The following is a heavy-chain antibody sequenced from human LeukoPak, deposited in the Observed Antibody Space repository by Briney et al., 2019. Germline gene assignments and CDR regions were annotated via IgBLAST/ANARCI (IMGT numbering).Heavy chain of an antibody. CDR2: IYLSEST. CDR3: ARARGAVAIDY. CDR1: GDSISSSTW. V-gene: IGHV4-4*02. Sequence: PSETLSLTCAVSGDSISSSTWWTWVRQPPGKGLEWIGEIYLSESTNSNPSLKSRVTLSVDTSKNQFSLKLNSVTAADTAVYYCARARGAVAIDYWGQGTLVTVSS. J-gene: IGHJ4*02. D-gene: IGHD6-19*01.